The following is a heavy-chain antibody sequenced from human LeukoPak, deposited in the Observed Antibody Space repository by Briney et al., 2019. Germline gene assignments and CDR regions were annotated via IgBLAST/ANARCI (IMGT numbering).Heavy chain of an antibody. CDR1: GGSISSYY. Sequence: SETLSLTCAVSGGSISSYYWAWMRQAAWEGLEWIGRIYSSGSTDYNPSLQSRVTMSVDTSKNQFSLNLTSVTAADTAVYYCARGVWSGSSWGLYNWFGPWGQGILVTVSS. CDR2: IYSSGST. V-gene: IGHV4-4*07. D-gene: IGHD3-3*01. CDR3: ARGVWSGSSWGLYNWFGP. J-gene: IGHJ5*02.